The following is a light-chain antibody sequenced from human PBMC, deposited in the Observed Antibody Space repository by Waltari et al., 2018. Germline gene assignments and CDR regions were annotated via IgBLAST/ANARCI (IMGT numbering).Light chain of an antibody. J-gene: IGKJ4*01. CDR3: HQSDSLPT. CDR2: YAS. CDR1: QNIGNN. Sequence: EVVLTQSPDFQSVTPKEKVTITCRANQNIGNNLHWYQQKPGQSPKPLIKYASPAFSGVPSRFSGSGSGTDFTLTIISLEAEDAATYYCHQSDSLPTFGGGTKVEIK. V-gene: IGKV6-21*01.